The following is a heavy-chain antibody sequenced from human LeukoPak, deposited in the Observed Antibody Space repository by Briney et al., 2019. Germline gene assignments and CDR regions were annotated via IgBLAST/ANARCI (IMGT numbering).Heavy chain of an antibody. CDR2: IIPILGIA. V-gene: IGHV1-69*04. J-gene: IGHJ4*02. CDR1: GYTFTSYD. Sequence: ASVKVSCKASGYTFTSYDISWVRQAPGQGLEWMGRIIPILGIANYAQKFQGRVTITADKSTSTAYMELSSLRSEDTAVYYCAREGPRIAAAGTASDYWGQGTLVTVSS. CDR3: AREGPRIAAAGTASDY. D-gene: IGHD6-13*01.